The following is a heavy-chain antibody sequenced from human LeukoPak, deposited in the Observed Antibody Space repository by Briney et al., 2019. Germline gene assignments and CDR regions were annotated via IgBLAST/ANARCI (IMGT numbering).Heavy chain of an antibody. V-gene: IGHV3-30-3*01. CDR1: GFSFSKHA. CDR2: ISFDETKK. CDR3: ARMKVIKGASLDY. D-gene: IGHD2/OR15-2a*01. J-gene: IGHJ4*02. Sequence: GGPLRLSCAASGFSFSKHAMHWVRQAPGKGLEWVVVISFDETKKYYADSVKGRFTISRDNSNNTLFLQMNSLKTEDTAVYFCARMKVIKGASLDYWGQGSLVTVSS.